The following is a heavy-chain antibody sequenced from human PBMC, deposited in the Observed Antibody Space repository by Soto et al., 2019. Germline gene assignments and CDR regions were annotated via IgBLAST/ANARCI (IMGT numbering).Heavy chain of an antibody. D-gene: IGHD4-17*01. J-gene: IGHJ6*02. CDR3: ARARRPSTVTRYYYYGMDV. V-gene: IGHV1-69*01. Sequence: QVQLVQSGAEVKKPGSSVKVSCKASGGTFSSYAISWVRQAPGQGLEWMGGIIPIFGTANYAQKFQGRGTSTADESKRTAYMELSSLRSEDTAVYYCARARRPSTVTRYYYYGMDVWGQGTTVTVSS. CDR1: GGTFSSYA. CDR2: IIPIFGTA.